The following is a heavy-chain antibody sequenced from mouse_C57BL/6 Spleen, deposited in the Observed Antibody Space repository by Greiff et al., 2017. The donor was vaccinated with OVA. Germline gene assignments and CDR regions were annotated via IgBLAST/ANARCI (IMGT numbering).Heavy chain of an antibody. CDR1: GYAFSSSW. J-gene: IGHJ2*01. V-gene: IGHV1-82*01. Sequence: QVQLQQSGPELVKPGASVKISCKASGYAFSSSWMNWVKQRPGKGLEWIGRIYPGDGDTNYNGKFKGKATLTADKSSSTVYMQLSSLTSEDSAVYFCARGQVTGYFDYWGQGTTLTVSS. CDR2: IYPGDGDT. D-gene: IGHD2-2*01. CDR3: ARGQVTGYFDY.